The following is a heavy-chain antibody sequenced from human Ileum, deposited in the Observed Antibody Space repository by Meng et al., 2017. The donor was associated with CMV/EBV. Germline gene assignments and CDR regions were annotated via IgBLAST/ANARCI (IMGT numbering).Heavy chain of an antibody. Sequence: CKASGVTFANYYFHWVRQAPGQGLEWVGVISPSGDRAWSAPKFQGRVSMTRDTSTSTIYMELSSLTSGDTAVYYCARDDVGAVPGDYWGQGTLVTVSS. CDR2: ISPSGDRA. D-gene: IGHD1-26*01. CDR3: ARDDVGAVPGDY. J-gene: IGHJ4*02. CDR1: GVTFANYY. V-gene: IGHV1-46*01.